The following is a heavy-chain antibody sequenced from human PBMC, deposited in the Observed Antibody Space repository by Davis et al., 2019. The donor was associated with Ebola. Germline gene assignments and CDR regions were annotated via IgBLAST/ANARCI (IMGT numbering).Heavy chain of an antibody. CDR2: IIPIFGTA. V-gene: IGHV1-69*13. D-gene: IGHD6-19*01. CDR1: GGTFSSYA. CDR3: ARDNGSGWTYYFDY. J-gene: IGHJ4*02. Sequence: AASVKVSCKASGGTFSSYAISWVRQAPGQGLEWMGGIIPIFGTANYAQKFQGRVTITADESTSTAYMELSSLRSEDTAVYYCARDNGSGWTYYFDYWGQGTLVTVSS.